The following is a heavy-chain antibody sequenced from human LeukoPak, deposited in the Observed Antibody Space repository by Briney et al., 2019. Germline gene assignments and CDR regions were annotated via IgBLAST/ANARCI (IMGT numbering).Heavy chain of an antibody. D-gene: IGHD5-12*01. V-gene: IGHV4-34*01. J-gene: IGHJ4*02. CDR1: GGSFSGYY. CDR2: INHSGST. CDR3: ARARGPVAIDY. Sequence: PSETLSLTCAVYGGSFSGYYWSWIRQPPGKGLEWIGDINHSGSTNYNPSLKSRVTISVDTSKNQFSLKMRSVTAADTAVYFCARARGPVAIDYWGQGTLVTVSA.